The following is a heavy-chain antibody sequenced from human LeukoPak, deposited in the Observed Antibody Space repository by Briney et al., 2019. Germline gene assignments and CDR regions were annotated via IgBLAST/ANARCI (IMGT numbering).Heavy chain of an antibody. CDR1: GFPFSIYE. D-gene: IGHD6-19*01. CDR2: IGSSGTTI. Sequence: PGGSLRLSCAVSGFPFSIYEMNWVRQAPGKGLEWVSNIGSSGTTIYHADSVKGRFSISRDNAKSSLYLQMNSLRVEDTAVYYCALLAVASDFDYWGQGALVTVSS. V-gene: IGHV3-48*03. J-gene: IGHJ4*02. CDR3: ALLAVASDFDY.